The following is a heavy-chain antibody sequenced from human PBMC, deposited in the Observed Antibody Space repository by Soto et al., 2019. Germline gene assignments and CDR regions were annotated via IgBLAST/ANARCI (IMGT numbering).Heavy chain of an antibody. CDR3: ARAYNWNYYYYYMDV. V-gene: IGHV3-21*01. J-gene: IGHJ6*03. D-gene: IGHD1-20*01. CDR2: ISSSSSYI. CDR1: GLTFSSYS. Sequence: GGSLRLSCAASGLTFSSYSMNWVRQAPGKGLEWVSSISSSSSYIYYADSVKGRFTISRDNAKNSLYLQMNSLRAEDTAVYYCARAYNWNYYYYYMDVWGKGTTVTVSS.